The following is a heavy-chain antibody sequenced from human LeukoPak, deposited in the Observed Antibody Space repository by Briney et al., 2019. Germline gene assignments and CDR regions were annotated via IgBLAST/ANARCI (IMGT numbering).Heavy chain of an antibody. D-gene: IGHD3-22*01. J-gene: IGHJ4*02. V-gene: IGHV1-69*13. CDR1: GYTFTNFH. CDR3: ARGSRVGYYLY. Sequence: ASVKVSCKASGYTFTNFHTHWVRQAPGQGLEWMGGIIPIFGTANYAQKFQGRVTITADESTSTAYMELSSLRSEDTAVYYCARGSRVGYYLYWGQGTLVTVSS. CDR2: IIPIFGTA.